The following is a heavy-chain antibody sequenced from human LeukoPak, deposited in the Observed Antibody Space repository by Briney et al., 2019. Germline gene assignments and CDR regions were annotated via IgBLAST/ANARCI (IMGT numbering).Heavy chain of an antibody. CDR2: IYYSGST. CDR3: ARQERGILWFGDDGTFDY. CDR1: GGSISSYY. D-gene: IGHD3-10*01. J-gene: IGHJ4*02. Sequence: PSETLSLTCSVSGGSISSYYWSWIRQPPGKGLQWIGYIYYSGSTNYNPSLKSRVTISVDTSKNQFSLKLSSVTAADTAVYYCARQERGILWFGDDGTFDYWGQGTLVTVSS. V-gene: IGHV4-59*08.